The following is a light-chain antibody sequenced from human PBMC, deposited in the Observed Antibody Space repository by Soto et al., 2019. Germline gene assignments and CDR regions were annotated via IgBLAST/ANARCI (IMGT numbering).Light chain of an antibody. V-gene: IGKV3-20*01. J-gene: IGKJ5*01. CDR1: QSVSSNY. CDR3: QQYSSSSYT. Sequence: EIVLTQSPGTLSLSPGERATLSCRASQSVSSNYLAWYQQKPGQAPRVLMYGASRRATDISDRFSGSGSGTDFTLTISRLEPEDFAVYYCQQYSSSSYTFGQGTRLEIK. CDR2: GAS.